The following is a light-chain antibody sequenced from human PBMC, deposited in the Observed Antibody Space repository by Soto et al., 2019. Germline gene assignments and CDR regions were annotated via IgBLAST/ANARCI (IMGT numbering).Light chain of an antibody. Sequence: EIVMTQSPAILSVSPGERATLSCRASQSVSSNLAWFQQKPGQAPRLLIYGASTRATGIPARFSGSGSGTEFTLTIGSLQSEDFAVYYCQHYDDWPPWTFGQGTKVDIK. J-gene: IGKJ1*01. V-gene: IGKV3-15*01. CDR1: QSVSSN. CDR2: GAS. CDR3: QHYDDWPPWT.